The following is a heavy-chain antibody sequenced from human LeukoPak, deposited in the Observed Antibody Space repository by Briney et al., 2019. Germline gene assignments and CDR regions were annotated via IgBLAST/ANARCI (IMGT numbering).Heavy chain of an antibody. V-gene: IGHV1-58*02. Sequence: SVKVSCKASGFTFTTSTMQWVRQARGQRLEWMGWIVVGSGNTYYAQKFHERVTITRDMSTSTAYMELSSLRSDDTAVYYCAADLGYYYDSSGHLHYWGQGTLVTVSS. D-gene: IGHD3-22*01. CDR3: AADLGYYYDSSGHLHY. CDR2: IVVGSGNT. J-gene: IGHJ4*02. CDR1: GFTFTTST.